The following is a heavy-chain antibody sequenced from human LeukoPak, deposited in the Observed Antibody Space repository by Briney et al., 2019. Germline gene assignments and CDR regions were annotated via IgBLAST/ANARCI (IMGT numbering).Heavy chain of an antibody. CDR1: GGSISSSSYY. J-gene: IGHJ6*03. CDR2: IYYSGST. V-gene: IGHV4-39*07. Sequence: SETLSLTCTVSGGSISSSSYYWGWIRQPPGKGLEWIGSIYYSGSTNYNPSLKSRATMSVDTSKNQFSLKLSSVTAADTAVYYCARDGVAVAGGYYYYMDVWGKGTTVTVSS. CDR3: ARDGVAVAGGYYYYMDV. D-gene: IGHD6-19*01.